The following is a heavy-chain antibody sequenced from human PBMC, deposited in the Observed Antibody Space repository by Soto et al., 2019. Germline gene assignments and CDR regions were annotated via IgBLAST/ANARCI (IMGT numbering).Heavy chain of an antibody. Sequence: TGGSLRLSCAASGFIFSNAWINWVRQAPGKGLEWVSAISGSGGSTYYADSVKGRFTISRDNSKNTLYLQMNSLRAEDTAVYYCVKGKRLRFLDVFDIWGQGTMVTVSS. J-gene: IGHJ3*02. CDR2: ISGSGGST. CDR1: GFIFSNAW. CDR3: VKGKRLRFLDVFDI. V-gene: IGHV3-23*01.